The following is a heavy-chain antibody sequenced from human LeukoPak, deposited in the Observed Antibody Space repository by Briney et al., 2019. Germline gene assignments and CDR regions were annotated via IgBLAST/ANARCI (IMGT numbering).Heavy chain of an antibody. J-gene: IGHJ4*02. CDR1: GVTISDAW. Sequence: GGSLRLSCVASGVTISDAWMSWVRQAPGKGLEWVGRIKSKSDGGTTDYAAPVTDRFIISRDYSKNTLFLQMNSLEADDTAVYYCTTGGHYFGSWGQGTLVIVSS. V-gene: IGHV3-15*01. CDR3: TTGGHYFGS. CDR2: IKSKSDGGTT. D-gene: IGHD3-10*01.